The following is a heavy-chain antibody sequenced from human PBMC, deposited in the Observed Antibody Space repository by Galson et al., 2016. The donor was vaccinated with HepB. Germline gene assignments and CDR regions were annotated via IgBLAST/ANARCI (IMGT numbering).Heavy chain of an antibody. Sequence: SVKVSCKASGYKFPNNGVSWVRQAPGQGLEWMGWIGTYNGDTNCAQKFQGRVAMTTDTSTSTAYMELRSLRSDDTAVYFCARSALSCSSSTCYYYYGMDVWGQGTTVTVSS. J-gene: IGHJ6*02. D-gene: IGHD2-2*01. CDR1: GYKFPNNG. CDR2: IGTYNGDT. V-gene: IGHV1-18*01. CDR3: ARSALSCSSSTCYYYYGMDV.